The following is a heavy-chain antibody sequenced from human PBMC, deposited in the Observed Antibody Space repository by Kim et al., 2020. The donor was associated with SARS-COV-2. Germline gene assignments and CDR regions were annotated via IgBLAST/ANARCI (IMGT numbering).Heavy chain of an antibody. Sequence: RFTISRDNSKNTLYLQMNSLRAEDTAVYYCAKDRKPGGIAVYQTSGTFDYWGQGTLVTVSS. J-gene: IGHJ4*02. CDR3: AKDRKPGGIAVYQTSGTFDY. V-gene: IGHV3-23*01. D-gene: IGHD6-19*01.